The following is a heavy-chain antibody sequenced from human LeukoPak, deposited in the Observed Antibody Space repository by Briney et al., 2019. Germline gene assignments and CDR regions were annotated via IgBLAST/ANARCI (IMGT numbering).Heavy chain of an antibody. CDR1: GYTLTELS. D-gene: IGHD2-2*01. J-gene: IGHJ3*02. V-gene: IGHV1-24*01. CDR2: FDPEDDET. Sequence: GASVKVSCTVSGYTLTELSMHWVRQAPGKGLEWMGGFDPEDDETIYAQNFQDRATMTEDTYTDTAYMELSSLRSEDTAVYYCVTGDPENVVLPPPSFDAFDIWGQGTMVTVSS. CDR3: VTGDPENVVLPPPSFDAFDI.